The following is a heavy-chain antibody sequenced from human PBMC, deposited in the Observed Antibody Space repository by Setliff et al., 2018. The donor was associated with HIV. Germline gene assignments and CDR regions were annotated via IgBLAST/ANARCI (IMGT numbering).Heavy chain of an antibody. D-gene: IGHD2-8*02. CDR3: AKSLLVAGNDY. Sequence: PGGSLRLSCAASGFSFSDYYMSWIRQAPGKGLEWISYISSSSRHINYADSVKGRFTISRDNAKNSLYLQMTGLGAEDTAVYYCAKSLLVAGNDYWGQGTLVTVSS. CDR1: GFSFSDYY. J-gene: IGHJ4*02. V-gene: IGHV3-11*03. CDR2: ISSSSRHI.